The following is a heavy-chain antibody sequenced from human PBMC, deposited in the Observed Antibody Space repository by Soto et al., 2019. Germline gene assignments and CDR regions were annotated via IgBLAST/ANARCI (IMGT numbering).Heavy chain of an antibody. Sequence: GGSLRLSCAASGFIFNSYTMHWVRQAPGKGLEWVAVISYDGSNKYYADSAKGRFSISRDNSKNTLYLQMNSLRAEDTAVYYCARDGGSYCDLYYGIDVWGQGTTVTVSS. CDR3: ARDGGSYCDLYYGIDV. J-gene: IGHJ6*02. V-gene: IGHV3-30-3*01. D-gene: IGHD1-26*01. CDR2: ISYDGSNK. CDR1: GFIFNSYT.